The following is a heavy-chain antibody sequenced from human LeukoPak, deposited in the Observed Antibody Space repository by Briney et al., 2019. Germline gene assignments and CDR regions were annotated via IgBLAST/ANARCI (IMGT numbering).Heavy chain of an antibody. CDR3: ARELERSGFDP. V-gene: IGHV3-48*03. D-gene: IGHD6-19*01. J-gene: IGHJ5*02. Sequence: GGSLRLSCAASGFTFSSYERNWVRQAPGKGLEWVSYISSSGSTKDYADSVKGRFTISRDNAKNSLYLQMNSLRAEDTGVYYCARELERSGFDPWGQGTLVTVSS. CDR1: GFTFSSYE. CDR2: ISSSGSTK.